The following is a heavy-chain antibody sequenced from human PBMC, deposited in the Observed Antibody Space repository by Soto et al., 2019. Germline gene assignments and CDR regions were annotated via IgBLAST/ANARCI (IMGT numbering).Heavy chain of an antibody. V-gene: IGHV3-21*06. CDR1: GFTFTRYS. J-gene: IGHJ4*02. CDR3: ARESEDLTSNFDY. CDR2: ISSTTNYI. Sequence: GGSLRLSCAASGFTFTRYSMNWVRQAPGKGLEWVSSISSTTNYIYYGDSMKGRFTISRDNAKNSLYLEMNSLRAEDTAVYYCARESEDLTSNFDYWGQGSLVTVSS.